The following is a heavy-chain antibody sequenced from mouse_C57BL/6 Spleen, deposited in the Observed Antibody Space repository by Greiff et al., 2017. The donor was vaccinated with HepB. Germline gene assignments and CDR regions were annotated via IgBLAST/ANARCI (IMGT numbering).Heavy chain of an antibody. J-gene: IGHJ3*01. Sequence: EVQLQQSGPELVKPGASVKISCKASGYTFTDYYMNWVKQSHGKSLEWIGDINPNNGGTSYNQKFKGKATLTVDKSSSTAYMEIRSLTSEDSAVYYCARDYYGTGFAYWGQGTLVTVSA. CDR2: INPNNGGT. CDR1: GYTFTDYY. D-gene: IGHD1-1*01. V-gene: IGHV1-26*01. CDR3: ARDYYGTGFAY.